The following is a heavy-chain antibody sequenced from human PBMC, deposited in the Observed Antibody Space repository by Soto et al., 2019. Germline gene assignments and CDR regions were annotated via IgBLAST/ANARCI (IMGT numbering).Heavy chain of an antibody. CDR2: LYWNDDK. J-gene: IGHJ4*02. CDR3: GQRIPALVPHN. D-gene: IGHD6-6*01. CDR1: GFSLRTPGMA. V-gene: IGHV2-5*01. Sequence: QITLKESGPTLVNRTQTLTLACTYSGFSLRTPGMAVGWFRQPPGKALAWLALLYWNDDKRYSPSLRTRLTIVKDTSTDQVVLTLTDMDPKDTAVYYCGQRIPALVPHNWGSGTLVTFSS.